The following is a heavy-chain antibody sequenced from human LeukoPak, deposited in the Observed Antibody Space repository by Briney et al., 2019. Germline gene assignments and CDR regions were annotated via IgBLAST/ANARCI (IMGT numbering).Heavy chain of an antibody. CDR2: ISSSGGTM. J-gene: IGHJ4*02. CDR3: VRDRGAVAGEYFDY. Sequence: LSLTCTVSGGPISSSSYYWGWIRQPPGKGLEWLSYISSSGGTMDYADSVKGRFTISRDNAKNSLYLQMNNLRAEDTAVYYCVRDRGAVAGEYFDYWGQGTLVTVSS. D-gene: IGHD6-19*01. V-gene: IGHV3-11*01. CDR1: GGPISSSSYY.